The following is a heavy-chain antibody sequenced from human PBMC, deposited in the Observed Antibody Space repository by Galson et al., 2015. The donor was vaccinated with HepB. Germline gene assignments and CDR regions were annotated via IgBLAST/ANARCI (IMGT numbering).Heavy chain of an antibody. V-gene: IGHV3-30*02. J-gene: IGHJ4*02. CDR1: GFTFSSYG. CDR2: IRYDGSNK. D-gene: IGHD5-12*01. CDR3: AKDRADIAPFDY. Sequence: SLRLSCAASGFTFSSYGMHWVRQVPGKGLEWVAFIRYDGSNKYYADSVKGRFTISRDNSKNTLYLQMNSLRAEDTAVYYCAKDRADIAPFDYWGQGTLVTVSS.